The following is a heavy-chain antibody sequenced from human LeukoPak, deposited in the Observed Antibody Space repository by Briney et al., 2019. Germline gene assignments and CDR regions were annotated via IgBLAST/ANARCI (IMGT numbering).Heavy chain of an antibody. CDR3: ARDRGVLSVTKEPDAFDI. CDR1: GYTFTSYY. D-gene: IGHD3-16*02. CDR2: INPSGGST. J-gene: IGHJ3*02. Sequence: GASVKVSCKASGYTFTSYYMHWVRQAPGQGLECMGIINPSGGSTSYAQKFQGRVTMTRDTSTSTVYMELSSLRSEDTAVYYCARDRGVLSVTKEPDAFDIWGQGTMVTVSS. V-gene: IGHV1-46*01.